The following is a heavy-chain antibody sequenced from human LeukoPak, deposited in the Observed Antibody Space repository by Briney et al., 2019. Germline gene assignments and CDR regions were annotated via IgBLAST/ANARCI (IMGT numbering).Heavy chain of an antibody. D-gene: IGHD3-3*01. J-gene: IGHJ4*02. CDR1: GGSISSYY. V-gene: IGHV4-59*01. Sequence: PSETLSLTCTVSGGSISSYYWSWIRQPPGKGLEGIGYTYYSGSTNYNPSLKSRVTISVDTTKNQFSLKLSSVTAADTVVYYWARSYDFWSGYPYYFDYWGQGTLVTVSS. CDR2: TYYSGST. CDR3: ARSYDFWSGYPYYFDY.